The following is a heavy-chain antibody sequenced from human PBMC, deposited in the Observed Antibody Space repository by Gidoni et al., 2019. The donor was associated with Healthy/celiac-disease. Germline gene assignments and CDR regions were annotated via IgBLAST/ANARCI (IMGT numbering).Heavy chain of an antibody. CDR1: GFTFSSYS. V-gene: IGHV3-48*02. CDR2: IISSSSTI. D-gene: IGHD3-22*01. Sequence: EVQLVESGGGLVQPGGSPRLPCDASGFTFSSYSMNWVRQAPGKGLEWVSYIISSSSTIYYADSVKGRFTISRDNAKNSLYLQMNSLRDEDTAVYYCATTYYYDSSGSDRYFDYWGQGTLVTVSS. CDR3: ATTYYYDSSGSDRYFDY. J-gene: IGHJ4*02.